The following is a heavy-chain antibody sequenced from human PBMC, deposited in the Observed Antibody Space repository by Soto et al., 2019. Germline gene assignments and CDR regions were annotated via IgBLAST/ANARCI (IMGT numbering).Heavy chain of an antibody. J-gene: IGHJ4*02. Sequence: QVQLQESGPGLVKPSGTLSLTCGVSGGSISTSNWWTWVRQPPGKGLEWIGEIYHNGLTNYSPSLKRRLTISVDQSTNQFSLQLTSVTAADTAVYYCASLVPAAYFDYWGQGALVTVSS. CDR2: IYHNGLT. CDR1: GGSISTSNW. D-gene: IGHD2-2*01. V-gene: IGHV4-4*02. CDR3: ASLVPAAYFDY.